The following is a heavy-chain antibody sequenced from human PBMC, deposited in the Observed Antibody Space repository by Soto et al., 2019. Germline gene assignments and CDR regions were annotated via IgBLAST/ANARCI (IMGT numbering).Heavy chain of an antibody. Sequence: ASVKVSCKASGYTFTVYYMHWVRQAPGQGLEWMGWINPKSGGTMYPQKFQGRITMTWDTSISTAYMALTRLRSDDTAVYYCARDLAKGGGSAGFDYWGQGTLVTVSS. D-gene: IGHD1-26*01. CDR2: INPKSGGT. J-gene: IGHJ4*02. CDR1: GYTFTVYY. CDR3: ARDLAKGGGSAGFDY. V-gene: IGHV1-2*02.